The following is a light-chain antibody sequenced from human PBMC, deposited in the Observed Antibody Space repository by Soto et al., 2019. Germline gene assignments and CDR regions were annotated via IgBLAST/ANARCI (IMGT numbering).Light chain of an antibody. CDR3: QQYDNIPVT. Sequence: DIQMTQSPSSLSASVGDRVTITCQASQDISNYLNWYQQKPGKAPKLLIYDASNLETRVPSRFSGRGSGPDFTFHISRLEPEDIATYYCQQYDNIPVTFGGGTKVEIK. V-gene: IGKV1-33*01. CDR2: DAS. CDR1: QDISNY. J-gene: IGKJ4*01.